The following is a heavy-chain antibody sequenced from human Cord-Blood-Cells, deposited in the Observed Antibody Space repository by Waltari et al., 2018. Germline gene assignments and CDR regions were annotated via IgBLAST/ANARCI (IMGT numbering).Heavy chain of an antibody. CDR2: FDPEDGET. CDR1: GYTLTALS. J-gene: IGHJ4*02. CDR3: ATWLGDSSGYSLDY. Sequence: QVQLVQSGAEVKKPGASVKVSCKVSGYTLTALSIHWVRQTPGKGLEWMGGFDPEDGETIYAQKFQGRVTMTEDTSTDTAYMELSSLRSEDTAVYYCATWLGDSSGYSLDYWGQGTLVTVSS. V-gene: IGHV1-24*01. D-gene: IGHD3-22*01.